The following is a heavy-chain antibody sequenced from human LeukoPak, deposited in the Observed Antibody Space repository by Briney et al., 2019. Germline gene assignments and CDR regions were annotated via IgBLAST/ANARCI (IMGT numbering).Heavy chain of an antibody. V-gene: IGHV2-5*01. CDR1: GFSLTTSGVG. CDR3: AHRTLYTSGWFFDY. CDR2: AYWNDDK. D-gene: IGHD6-19*01. J-gene: IGHJ4*02. Sequence: ESGPTLVKPTQTLTLTCTFSGFSLTTSGVGVGWIRQPPGISMEWLASAYWNDDKRYSPSLKSRLTITKDTSKNQVVLTMTNMDPVDTATYYCAHRTLYTSGWFFDYWGQGTLVTVSS.